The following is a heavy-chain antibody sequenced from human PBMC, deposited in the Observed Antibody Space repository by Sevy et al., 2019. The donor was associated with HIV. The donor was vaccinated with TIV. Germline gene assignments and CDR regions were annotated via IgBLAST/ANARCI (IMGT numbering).Heavy chain of an antibody. CDR1: GFTFSDHY. V-gene: IGHV3-72*01. CDR2: IRNKADSYTT. CDR3: TTRAGIAAAGRVFDY. Sequence: GGSLRLSCAASGFTFSDHYMEWVRQAPGKGLEWVGRIRNKADSYTTEYAASVKCRCTISRDDSKNSLYLLMNSLKTEDTAVDYCTTRAGIAAAGRVFDYWGQGTLVTVSS. D-gene: IGHD6-13*01. J-gene: IGHJ4*02.